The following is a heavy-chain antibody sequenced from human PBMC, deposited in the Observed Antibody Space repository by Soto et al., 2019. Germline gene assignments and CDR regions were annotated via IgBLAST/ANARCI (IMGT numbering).Heavy chain of an antibody. CDR2: ISGSGGST. J-gene: IGHJ4*02. Sequence: EVQLLESGGGLVQPGGSLRPSCAASGFTFSSYAMSWVRQAPGKGLEWVSAISGSGGSTYYADSVKGRFTISRDNSKNTLYLQMNSLRAEDTAVYYCAKDSEDFWSGYYTGIFDYWGQGTLVTVSS. CDR1: GFTFSSYA. CDR3: AKDSEDFWSGYYTGIFDY. D-gene: IGHD3-3*01. V-gene: IGHV3-23*01.